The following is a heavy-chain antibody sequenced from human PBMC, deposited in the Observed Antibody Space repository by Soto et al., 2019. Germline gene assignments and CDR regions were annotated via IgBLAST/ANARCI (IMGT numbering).Heavy chain of an antibody. J-gene: IGHJ4*02. CDR3: ARGRGMVGATYFDY. CDR1: GGSISSYY. CDR2: IYYSGST. Sequence: SETLSLTCTVSGGSISSYYLGWIRQPPGKGLEWIGYIYYSGSTNYNPSLKSRVTISVDTSKNQFSLKLSSVTAADTAVYYCARGRGMVGATYFDYWGQGTLVTVSS. D-gene: IGHD1-26*01. V-gene: IGHV4-59*01.